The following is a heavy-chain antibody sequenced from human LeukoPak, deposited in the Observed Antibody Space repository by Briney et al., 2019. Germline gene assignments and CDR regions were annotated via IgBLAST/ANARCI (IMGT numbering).Heavy chain of an antibody. CDR1: GYTFTGYY. D-gene: IGHD2-2*01. J-gene: IGHJ4*02. CDR3: ARVPQPAALSYFDY. V-gene: IGHV1-2*02. Sequence: ASVKVSCKASGYTFTGYYMHWVRQAPGQGLEWMGWINPNSGGTNYAQKFQGRVTMTRDTSISTAYMELSRLRSDDTAVYYCARVPQPAALSYFDYWGRGTLVTVSS. CDR2: INPNSGGT.